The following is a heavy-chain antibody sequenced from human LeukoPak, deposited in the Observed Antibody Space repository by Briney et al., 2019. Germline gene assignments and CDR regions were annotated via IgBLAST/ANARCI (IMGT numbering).Heavy chain of an antibody. CDR2: ISYSGSTT. Sequence: GGSLRLSCAASGFTFTNFEMNWVRQAPGKGLEWVSYISYSGSTTSYADSVKGRFTISRDNAKNSLYLQMNSLRAEDTAVYYCARAGPPAFDPWGQGTLVTVSS. CDR1: GFTFTNFE. J-gene: IGHJ5*02. V-gene: IGHV3-48*03. CDR3: ARAGPPAFDP.